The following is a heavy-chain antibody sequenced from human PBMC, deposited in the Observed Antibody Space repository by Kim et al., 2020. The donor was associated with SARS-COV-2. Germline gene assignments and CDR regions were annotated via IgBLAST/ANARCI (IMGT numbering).Heavy chain of an antibody. Sequence: TKYSLKVQSRVTMTTDTSTNTAYMELWSLRSDDTAMYYCARGAYGDVSFDYWGQGTLVTVSS. J-gene: IGHJ4*02. CDR3: ARGAYGDVSFDY. V-gene: IGHV1-18*01. D-gene: IGHD4-17*01. CDR2: T.